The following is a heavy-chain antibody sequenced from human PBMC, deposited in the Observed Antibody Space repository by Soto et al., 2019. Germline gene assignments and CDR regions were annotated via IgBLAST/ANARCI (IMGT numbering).Heavy chain of an antibody. CDR2: INPSGGST. Sequence: QVQLVQSGAEVKKPGASVKVSCKASGYTFTSYYMHWVRQAPGQGLEWMGIINPSGGSTSYAQKVQGGATMTRDTSTTTVYMEVSSLRSEDTAVYYCAREIVVVVAAPPGGMDVWGQETTVTVSS. V-gene: IGHV1-46*01. J-gene: IGHJ6*02. CDR3: AREIVVVVAAPPGGMDV. D-gene: IGHD2-15*01. CDR1: GYTFTSYY.